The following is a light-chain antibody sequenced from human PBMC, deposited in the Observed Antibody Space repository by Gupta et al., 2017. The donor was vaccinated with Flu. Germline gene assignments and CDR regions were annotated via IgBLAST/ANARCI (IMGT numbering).Light chain of an antibody. CDR3: KQYNTYSRT. CDR2: KAS. J-gene: IGKJ1*01. V-gene: IGKV1-5*03. CDR1: QSLSSW. Sequence: DFQMTQPPSTLSASIGDRVTITCRASQSLSSWLAWYQQKPGKAPKLLIYKASTLESGVPSRFSGSGSGTEFTLTISSLQPDDFATYYCKQYNTYSRTFGQGTKVEIK.